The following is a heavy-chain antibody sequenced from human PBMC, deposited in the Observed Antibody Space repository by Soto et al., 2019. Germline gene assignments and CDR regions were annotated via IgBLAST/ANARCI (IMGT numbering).Heavy chain of an antibody. CDR2: INPNSGGT. Sequence: ASVKVSCKASGYTFTGYYMHWVRQAPGQGLEWMGWINPNSGGTNYTQKFQGWVTTTRDTSISTAYMELSRLRSDDTAVYYCARGPENYYYYYGMDVWGQGTTVTVSS. CDR1: GYTFTGYY. J-gene: IGHJ6*02. CDR3: ARGPENYYYYYGMDV. V-gene: IGHV1-2*04.